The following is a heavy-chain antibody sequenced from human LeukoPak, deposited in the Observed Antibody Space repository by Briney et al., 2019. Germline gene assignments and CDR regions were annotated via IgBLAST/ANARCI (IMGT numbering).Heavy chain of an antibody. Sequence: GASVKVSCKASGGTFSSYAISWVRQAPGQGLEWMGRIIPILGIANYAQKFQGRVTITADKSTSTAYMELSSLRSEDTAVYYCARGIVVVPAAIEGDYYYYMDVWGKGTTVTVSS. CDR3: ARGIVVVPAAIEGDYYYYMDV. V-gene: IGHV1-69*04. J-gene: IGHJ6*03. CDR1: GGTFSSYA. CDR2: IIPILGIA. D-gene: IGHD2-2*02.